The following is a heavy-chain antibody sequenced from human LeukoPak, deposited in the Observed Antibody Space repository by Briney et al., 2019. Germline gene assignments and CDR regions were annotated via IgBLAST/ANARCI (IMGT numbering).Heavy chain of an antibody. D-gene: IGHD6-19*01. CDR1: GGSFSDYY. J-gene: IGHJ6*03. CDR3: ARGPRLYSSGWTSHYYYYYMDV. CDR2: INHSGST. V-gene: IGHV4-34*01. Sequence: SETLSLTCAVYGGSFSDYYWSWIRQPPGKGLEWIGEINHSGSTNYNPSLKSRVTISVDTSKNQFSLKLSSVTAADTAVYYCARGPRLYSSGWTSHYYYYYMDVWGKGTTVTVSS.